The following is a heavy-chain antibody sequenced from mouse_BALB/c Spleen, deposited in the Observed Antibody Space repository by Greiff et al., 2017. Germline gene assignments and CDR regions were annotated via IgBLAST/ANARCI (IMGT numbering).Heavy chain of an antibody. CDR1: GDSITSGY. CDR2: ISYSGST. D-gene: IGHD1-2*01. J-gene: IGHJ4*01. V-gene: IGHV3-8*02. CDR3: ACITTAAYAMDY. Sequence: EVQRVESGPSLVKPSQTLSLTCSVTGDSITSGYWNWIRKFPGNKLEYMGYISYSGSTYYNPSLKSRISITRDTSKNQYYLQLNSVTTEDTATYYCACITTAAYAMDYWGQGTSVTVSS.